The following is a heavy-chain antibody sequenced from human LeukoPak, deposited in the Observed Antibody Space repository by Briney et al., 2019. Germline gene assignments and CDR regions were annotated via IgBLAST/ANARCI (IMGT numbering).Heavy chain of an antibody. Sequence: PSETLSLTCSVSGGSISTSNYYWAWNRQPPGKGLEWIGSIYYSGNTYYNSSLESRVTISVDASDKQFSLELTSVTAAETAVYYCARPRSLAAPSSWFDPWGQGTLVIVSS. J-gene: IGHJ5*02. CDR1: GGSISTSNYY. D-gene: IGHD3-10*01. CDR3: ARPRSLAAPSSWFDP. V-gene: IGHV4-39*01. CDR2: IYYSGNT.